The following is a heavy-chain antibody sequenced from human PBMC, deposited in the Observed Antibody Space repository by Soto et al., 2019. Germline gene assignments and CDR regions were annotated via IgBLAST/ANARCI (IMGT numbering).Heavy chain of an antibody. CDR1: GGSISSSSYY. Sequence: PSETLSLTCTVSGGSISSSSYYWGWIRQPPGKGLEWIGSIYYSGSTYYNPSLKSRVTISVDTSKNQFSLKLSSVTAADTAVYYCAGTQPQWLVRGSDYWGQGTLVTVSS. J-gene: IGHJ4*02. V-gene: IGHV4-39*01. CDR3: AGTQPQWLVRGSDY. D-gene: IGHD6-19*01. CDR2: IYYSGST.